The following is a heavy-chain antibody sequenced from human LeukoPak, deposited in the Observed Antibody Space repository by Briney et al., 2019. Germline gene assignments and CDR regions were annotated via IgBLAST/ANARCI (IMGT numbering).Heavy chain of an antibody. D-gene: IGHD3-10*01. CDR2: INTDGSST. Sequence: PGGSLRLSCTGSGFTFSSYTIHWVRQAPGKGLVWVSRINTDGSSTNYADSVKGRFTISRDNAKNTLYLQMNSLRAEDTAVYYCARAGYYGSGSLYYYYGMDVWGQGTTVTVSS. J-gene: IGHJ6*02. CDR3: ARAGYYGSGSLYYYYGMDV. V-gene: IGHV3-74*01. CDR1: GFTFSSYT.